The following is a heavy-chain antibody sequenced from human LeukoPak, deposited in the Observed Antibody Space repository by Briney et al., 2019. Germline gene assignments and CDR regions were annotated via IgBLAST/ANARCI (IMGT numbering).Heavy chain of an antibody. CDR1: GYTLTELS. Sequence: ASVKVSCKVSGYTLTELSMHWVRQAPGQGLEWMGIINPSGGSTSYAQKFQGRVTMTRDTSTSTVYMELSSLRSEDTAVYYCARDRGIAVAGPGYWGQGTLVTVSS. CDR3: ARDRGIAVAGPGY. D-gene: IGHD6-19*01. CDR2: INPSGGST. J-gene: IGHJ4*02. V-gene: IGHV1-46*01.